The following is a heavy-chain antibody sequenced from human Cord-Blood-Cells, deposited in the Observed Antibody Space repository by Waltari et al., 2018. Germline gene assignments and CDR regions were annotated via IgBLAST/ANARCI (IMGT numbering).Heavy chain of an antibody. Sequence: QVQLQQLGAGLLKPSETLSLTCAVYGGSFSGYCWSWIRQPPGKGLEWIGESNHSGSTNYNPSLKGRVTISVDTSKNQFSLKLSSVTAADTAVYYCARGSSSFDYWGQGTLVTVSS. D-gene: IGHD6-13*01. CDR3: ARGSSSFDY. CDR2: SNHSGST. V-gene: IGHV4-34*01. CDR1: GGSFSGYC. J-gene: IGHJ4*02.